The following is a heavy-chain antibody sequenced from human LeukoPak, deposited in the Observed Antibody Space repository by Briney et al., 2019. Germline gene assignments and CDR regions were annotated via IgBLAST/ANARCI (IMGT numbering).Heavy chain of an antibody. CDR2: FSCSGGST. J-gene: IGHJ4*02. D-gene: IGHD4-17*01. CDR1: GFIFNRYA. Sequence: PGGSLRLSCAASGFIFNRYATSWVRQAPGKGLELVPAFSCSGGSTYYADSVKGRFTISGDNSKNTQYLQMNSLRTEDTAVYYCAKSRGVTSVTTGGYFDYWGQGILVTVSS. V-gene: IGHV3-23*01. CDR3: AKSRGVTSVTTGGYFDY.